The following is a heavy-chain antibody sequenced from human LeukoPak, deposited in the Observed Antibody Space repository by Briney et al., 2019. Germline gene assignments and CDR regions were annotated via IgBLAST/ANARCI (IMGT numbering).Heavy chain of an antibody. CDR2: VQSDGSSE. D-gene: IGHD2-21*02. V-gene: IGHV3-30*02. CDR3: AKGDPPGSFDY. J-gene: IGHJ4*02. CDR1: GFTFNNFA. Sequence: PGGSLRLSCAASGFTFNNFAMHWFRQAPGKGLEWVAFVQSDGSSEYYADSVKGRFTISRDNSKHTVFLHMNSLRTEDTAVYYCAKGDPPGSFDYWGQGTLVTVSS.